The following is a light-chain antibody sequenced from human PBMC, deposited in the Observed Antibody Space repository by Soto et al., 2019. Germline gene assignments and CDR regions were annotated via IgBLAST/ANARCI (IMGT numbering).Light chain of an antibody. CDR1: QSISSW. CDR2: DAS. J-gene: IGKJ1*01. V-gene: IGKV1-5*01. CDR3: KQYNSYVRG. Sequence: DIQMTQSPSTLSASVGDRVTITCRASQSISSWLAWYQQKPGKAPKLLIYDASSLESGVPSRFSGSGCGTEFTLTISSLQPDDFATYYCKQYNSYVRGFGQGTKVEIK.